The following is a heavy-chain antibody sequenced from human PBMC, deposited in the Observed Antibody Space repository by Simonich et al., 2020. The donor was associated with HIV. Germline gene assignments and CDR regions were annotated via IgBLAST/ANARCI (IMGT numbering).Heavy chain of an antibody. CDR2: INHSGST. Sequence: QVQLQQWGAGLLKPSETLSLTCAVYGGSFSGNYWSWPRQPPGKGLEWIGEINHSGSTNYNPSLKSRVTISVDTSKNQFSLKLSSVTAADTAVYYCARGFYQRLYYFDYWGQGTLVTVSS. V-gene: IGHV4-34*01. CDR1: GGSFSGNY. CDR3: ARGFYQRLYYFDY. J-gene: IGHJ4*02. D-gene: IGHD2-2*01.